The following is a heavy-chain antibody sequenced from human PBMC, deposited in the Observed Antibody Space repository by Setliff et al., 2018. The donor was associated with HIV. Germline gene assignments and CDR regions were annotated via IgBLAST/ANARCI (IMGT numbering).Heavy chain of an antibody. J-gene: IGHJ4*02. CDR3: ARGRRDGYRDFDY. CDR1: GGSVSSGSYY. V-gene: IGHV4-61*01. CDR2: IYYSGST. D-gene: IGHD5-12*01. Sequence: SETLSLTCTVSGGSVSSGSYYWSWIRQPPGKGLEWIGYIYYSGSTKHNPSLKSRVTISLDTSKNQFSLKLSSVTAADTAVYYCARGRRDGYRDFDYWGQGTLVTVSS.